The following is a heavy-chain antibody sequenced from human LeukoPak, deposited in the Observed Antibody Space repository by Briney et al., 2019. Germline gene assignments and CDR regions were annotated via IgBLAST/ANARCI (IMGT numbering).Heavy chain of an antibody. CDR2: ISYDGTNK. D-gene: IGHD2-15*01. V-gene: IGHV3-30-3*01. J-gene: IGHJ6*02. Sequence: GGSLRLSCAASGFTFSRYAMHWVRQAPGKGLEWVAVISYDGTNKYYADSVKGRFTISRDNSKNTLYLQMNSLRGEDTAVYYCATATSWSYYYGINVWGQGTTVTVSS. CDR3: ATATSWSYYYGINV. CDR1: GFTFSRYA.